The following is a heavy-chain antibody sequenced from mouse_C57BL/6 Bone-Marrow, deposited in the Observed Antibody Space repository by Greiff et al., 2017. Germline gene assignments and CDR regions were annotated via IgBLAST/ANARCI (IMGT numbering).Heavy chain of an antibody. Sequence: VQLQQSGPELVKPGASVKISCTASGYAFSSSWMHWVKQRPGKGLEWIGRIYPGDGDTNYNGKFKGKATLTADKSSSTAYMQLSSLTSEDSAVYFCARSAYYSNDFDYWGQGTTLTVSS. V-gene: IGHV1-82*01. CDR2: IYPGDGDT. J-gene: IGHJ2*01. CDR3: ARSAYYSNDFDY. D-gene: IGHD2-5*01. CDR1: GYAFSSSW.